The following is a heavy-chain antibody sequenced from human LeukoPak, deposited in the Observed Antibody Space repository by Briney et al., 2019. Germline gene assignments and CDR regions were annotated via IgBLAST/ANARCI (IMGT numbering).Heavy chain of an antibody. J-gene: IGHJ3*01. CDR3: ARDRRGSSYTFDL. D-gene: IGHD1-26*01. CDR2: VSHTGAT. V-gene: IGHV4-59*01. CDR1: GASINGYF. Sequence: PSETLSLTCSVSGASINGYFWNWVRQTPEKRLEWIGYVSHTGATTSNPTLKSRVSITIDTSKSQISLTMTSVTAADSALYYCARDRRGSSYTFDLWGPGTIVSVS.